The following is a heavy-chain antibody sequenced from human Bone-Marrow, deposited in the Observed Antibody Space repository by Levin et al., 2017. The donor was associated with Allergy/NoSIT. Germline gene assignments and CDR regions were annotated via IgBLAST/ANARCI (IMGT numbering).Heavy chain of an antibody. CDR1: GFTFSSYG. J-gene: IGHJ4*02. D-gene: IGHD2-21*01. V-gene: IGHV3-33*01. Sequence: GESLKISCAASGFTFSSYGMHWVRQSPGKGLEWVAVIWNDGSTKYYSDSVKGRFVISRDVSTNTLSLQMNSLRSEDTGVYYCARDPGTRGWWWKFDSWGQGTLVTVLS. CDR2: IWNDGSTK. CDR3: ARDPGTRGWWWKFDS.